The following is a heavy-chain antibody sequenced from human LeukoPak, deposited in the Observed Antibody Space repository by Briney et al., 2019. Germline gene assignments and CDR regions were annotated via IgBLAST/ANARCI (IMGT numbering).Heavy chain of an antibody. CDR2: ISASGTTT. D-gene: IGHD4-17*01. J-gene: IGHJ4*02. V-gene: IGHV3-23*01. CDR1: GFTFSNYA. Sequence: GGSLRLSCAASGFTFSNYAMTWVRQAPGKGLEWVSGISASGTTTHYADSVKGRFIISRDNSKNTLYLQMNSLRAEDTAVYYCCNDDYGDSVGGYWGQGTLVTVSS. CDR3: CNDDYGDSVGGY.